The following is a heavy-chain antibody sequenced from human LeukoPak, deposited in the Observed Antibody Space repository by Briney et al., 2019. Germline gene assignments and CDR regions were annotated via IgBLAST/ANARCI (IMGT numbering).Heavy chain of an antibody. D-gene: IGHD3-22*01. CDR2: MNPNSGNT. CDR3: ARGGFRITMMGAPSRNWFDP. J-gene: IGHJ5*02. Sequence: ASVKVSCKASGYTFTSYDINWVRQATGQGLEWMGWMNPNSGNTGYAQKFQGRVTMTRNTSISTAYMELSSLRSEDTAVYYCARGGFRITMMGAPSRNWFDPWGQGTLVTVSS. V-gene: IGHV1-8*01. CDR1: GYTFTSYD.